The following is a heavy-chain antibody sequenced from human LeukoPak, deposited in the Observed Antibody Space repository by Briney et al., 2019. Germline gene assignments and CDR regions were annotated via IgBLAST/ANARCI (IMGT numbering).Heavy chain of an antibody. J-gene: IGHJ4*02. V-gene: IGHV3-30-3*01. CDR1: GFTFSSYA. CDR3: ARGSRRVVVPAAPWVGYFDY. D-gene: IGHD2-2*01. Sequence: GGSLRLSCAASGFTFSSYAMHWVRQAPGKGLEWVAVISYDGSNKYYADSVKGRFTISRDNSKNTLYLQMNSLRAEDTAVYYCARGSRRVVVPAAPWVGYFDYWGQGTLVTVSS. CDR2: ISYDGSNK.